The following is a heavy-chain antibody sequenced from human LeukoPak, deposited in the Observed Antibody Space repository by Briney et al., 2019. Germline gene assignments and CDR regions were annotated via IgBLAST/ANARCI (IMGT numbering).Heavy chain of an antibody. D-gene: IGHD1-26*01. CDR3: ARRGGVGATPPDAFDI. CDR2: IYPGDSDT. V-gene: IGHV5-51*01. Sequence: GESLKISCKGSGYSFTGYWIGWVRQMPGKGLEWMGIIYPGDSDTRYSPSFQGQVTISADKSISTAYLQWSSLKASDTAMYYCARRGGVGATPPDAFDIWGQGTMVTVSS. J-gene: IGHJ3*02. CDR1: GYSFTGYW.